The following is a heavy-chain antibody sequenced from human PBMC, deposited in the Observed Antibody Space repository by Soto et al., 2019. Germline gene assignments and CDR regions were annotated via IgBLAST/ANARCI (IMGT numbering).Heavy chain of an antibody. V-gene: IGHV3-23*01. CDR1: GLPFSSRA. J-gene: IGHJ5*02. CDR2: ISGSGTIT. Sequence: EVQLLESGGGLVQPGGSLRLSCAASGLPFSSRAMSWVRQAPGKGLEWVSAISGSGTITYYADSVKGRFTLSRDTSKNTLYLQMTSLRADDTAVYYCAEWARYCSGADCRAWGQGTLVTVSS. D-gene: IGHD2-15*01. CDR3: AEWARYCSGADCRA.